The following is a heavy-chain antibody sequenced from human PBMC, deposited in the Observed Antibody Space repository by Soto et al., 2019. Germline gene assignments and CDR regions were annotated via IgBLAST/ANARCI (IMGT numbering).Heavy chain of an antibody. CDR3: AKDQLGRYYYYYGMDV. Sequence: GGSLRLSCAASGFTFSSYGMHWVRQAPGKGLEWVAVISYDGSNKYYADSVMGRFTISRDNSKNTLYLQMNSMRAEDTAVYYCAKDQLGRYYYYYGMDVWGQGTTVTVSS. CDR1: GFTFSSYG. D-gene: IGHD1-1*01. V-gene: IGHV3-30*18. CDR2: ISYDGSNK. J-gene: IGHJ6*02.